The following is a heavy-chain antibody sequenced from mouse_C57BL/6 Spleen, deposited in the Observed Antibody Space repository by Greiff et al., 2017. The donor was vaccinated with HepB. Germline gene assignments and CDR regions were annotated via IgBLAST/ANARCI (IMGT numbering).Heavy chain of an antibody. V-gene: IGHV1-64*01. Sequence: QVQLQQSGAELVKPGASVKLSCKASGYTFTSYWMHWVKQRPGQGLEWIGMIHPNSGSTNYNEKFKSKATLTVDKSSSTAYMQLSSLTSEDSAVYYCARGPPYGSSYYWYFDVWGTGTTVTVSS. CDR2: IHPNSGST. D-gene: IGHD1-1*01. J-gene: IGHJ1*03. CDR3: ARGPPYGSSYYWYFDV. CDR1: GYTFTSYW.